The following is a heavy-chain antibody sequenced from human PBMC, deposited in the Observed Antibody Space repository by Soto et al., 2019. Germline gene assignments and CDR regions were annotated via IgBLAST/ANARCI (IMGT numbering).Heavy chain of an antibody. V-gene: IGHV5-51*01. CDR1: GHSFTSHW. J-gene: IGHJ4*02. CDR3: ARLRADCSGDSCYSYYFDY. CDR2: IYPGDSDT. Sequence: PGESLKISCKGSGHSFTSHWIGWVRQMPGKGLEWMGIIYPGDSDTRYSPSFQGQVTISADRSVSTAYLQWSSLKASDTAIYYCARLRADCSGDSCYSYYFDYWGQGTLVTVSS. D-gene: IGHD2-15*01.